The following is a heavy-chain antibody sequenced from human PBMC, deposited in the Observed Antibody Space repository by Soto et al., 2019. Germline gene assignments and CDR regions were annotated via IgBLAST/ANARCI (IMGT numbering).Heavy chain of an antibody. CDR3: AGGGYRGYSYGPSPWVDY. J-gene: IGHJ4*02. D-gene: IGHD5-18*01. V-gene: IGHV1-69*12. Sequence: QVQLVQSGAEVKKPGSSVKVSCKASGGTFSSYAISWVRQAPGQGLEWMGGIIPIFGTANYAQKFQGRVTITADGSTCTGYMELSSMRSEDTAVYYCAGGGYRGYSYGPSPWVDYWGQGTLVTVSS. CDR2: IIPIFGTA. CDR1: GGTFSSYA.